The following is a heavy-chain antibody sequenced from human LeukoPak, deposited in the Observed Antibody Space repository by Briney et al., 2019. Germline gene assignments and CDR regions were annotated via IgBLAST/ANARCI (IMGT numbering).Heavy chain of an antibody. D-gene: IGHD3-10*01. Sequence: SETLSLTCTVSGGSISSYYWSWIRQPPGKGLEWIGYFYYSGSTYYNPSLKSRVTISVDTSKNQLSLKLSSVTAADTALYYCARESNYHGSGTGWFDPWGQGTLVTVSS. V-gene: IGHV4-59*12. CDR2: FYYSGST. CDR1: GGSISSYY. CDR3: ARESNYHGSGTGWFDP. J-gene: IGHJ5*02.